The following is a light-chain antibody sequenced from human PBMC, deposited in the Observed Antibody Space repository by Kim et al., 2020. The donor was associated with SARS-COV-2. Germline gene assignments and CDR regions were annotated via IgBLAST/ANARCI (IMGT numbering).Light chain of an antibody. CDR3: NSYTTNSTHV. J-gene: IGLJ2*01. Sequence: QSALTQPASVSGSPGQSITISCTGTSSDIGAYKYVSWYQQHPGNAPKLIIYDVNNRPSGVSNRFSGSKSGNTASLTISGLQAEDEADYYCNSYTTNSTHVFGGGTQLTVL. V-gene: IGLV2-14*03. CDR1: SSDIGAYKY. CDR2: DVN.